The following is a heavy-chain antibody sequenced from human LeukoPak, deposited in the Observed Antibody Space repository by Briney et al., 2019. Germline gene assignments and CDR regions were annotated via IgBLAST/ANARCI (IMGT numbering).Heavy chain of an antibody. CDR2: VNHEGDS. J-gene: IGHJ6*03. Sequence: SETLSLTCAVYGVSLRGYYWSWIRQSPEMGLEWIGEVNHEGDSIYSPSLKSRLTLSVDMSKNQFSLNLRSVTAADTAVYFCARGSNYVSDYYFDVWGKGTTVIVSS. CDR3: ARGSNYVSDYYFDV. D-gene: IGHD4-11*01. CDR1: GVSLRGYY. V-gene: IGHV4-34*01.